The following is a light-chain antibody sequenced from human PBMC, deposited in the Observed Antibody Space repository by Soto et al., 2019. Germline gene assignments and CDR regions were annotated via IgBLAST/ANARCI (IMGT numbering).Light chain of an antibody. CDR1: QSVNSN. V-gene: IGKV3-15*01. Sequence: EILMTQSPATLSECPGESATLSCRASQSVNSNLAWYQQKPSQAPRLVISSTSTRAPGIPARFSGSGSGTEFTLTIDRLQAEDFAVYYCHQYNSWPRTFGQGTKVQI. J-gene: IGKJ1*01. CDR2: STS. CDR3: HQYNSWPRT.